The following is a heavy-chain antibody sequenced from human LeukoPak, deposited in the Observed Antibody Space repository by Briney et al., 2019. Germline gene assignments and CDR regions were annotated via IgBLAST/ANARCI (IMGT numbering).Heavy chain of an antibody. CDR2: ISWNSGSI. CDR3: AKGQWELLYYYFDY. Sequence: GRSLRLSCAASGFAFDDYAMHWVRQAPGEGLEWVSGISWNSGSIGYADSVKGRFTISRDNAKNSLYLQMNSLRAEDTALYYCAKGQWELLYYYFDYWGQGTLVTVSS. D-gene: IGHD1-26*01. CDR1: GFAFDDYA. V-gene: IGHV3-9*01. J-gene: IGHJ4*02.